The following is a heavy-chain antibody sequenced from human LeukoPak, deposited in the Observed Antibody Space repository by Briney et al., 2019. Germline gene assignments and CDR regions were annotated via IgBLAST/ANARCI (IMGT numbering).Heavy chain of an antibody. CDR3: ATDSAGRVTMVRGPLDY. V-gene: IGHV3-30*03. J-gene: IGHJ4*02. D-gene: IGHD3-10*01. Sequence: PGRSLRLSCAASGFSFSSYGMHWVRQAPGKGLEWVAVISYDGSNKYYADSVKGRFTISRDNSKNTLYLQMNSLRREDTAVYYCATDSAGRVTMVRGPLDYWGQGTLVTVSS. CDR2: ISYDGSNK. CDR1: GFSFSSYG.